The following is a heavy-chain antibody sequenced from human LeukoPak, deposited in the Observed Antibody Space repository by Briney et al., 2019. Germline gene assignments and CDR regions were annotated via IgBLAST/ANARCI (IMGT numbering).Heavy chain of an antibody. CDR2: ISKDVRNI. V-gene: IGHV3-30*03. CDR1: GFTFTNHG. D-gene: IGHD5-24*01. Sequence: QSGGSLRLSCAASGFTFTNHGMHWVRQAPGKGLEWVAVISKDVRNIYYGDSVKGRFTISRDNSKNTVDLHMDSLRVEDTAVYYCVRDRGWLQGYFDNWGQGTLVTVSS. CDR3: VRDRGWLQGYFDN. J-gene: IGHJ4*02.